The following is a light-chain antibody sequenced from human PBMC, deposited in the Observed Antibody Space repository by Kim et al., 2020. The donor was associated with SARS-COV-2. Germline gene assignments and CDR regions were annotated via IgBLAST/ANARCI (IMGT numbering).Light chain of an antibody. CDR2: QDS. CDR3: QAWDSSTFYV. V-gene: IGLV3-1*01. J-gene: IGLJ3*02. Sequence: SYELTQPPSVSVSPGQTASITCSGDKLGDKYACWYQQKPGQSPVLVTYQDSKRPSGIPERFSGSNSGNTATLTISGTQAMDEADYYCQAWDSSTFYVFGGGTKVTVL. CDR1: KLGDKY.